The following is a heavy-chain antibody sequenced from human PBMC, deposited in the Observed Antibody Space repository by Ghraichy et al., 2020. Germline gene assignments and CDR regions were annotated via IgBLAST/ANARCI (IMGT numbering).Heavy chain of an antibody. CDR1: GFTFSGSA. Sequence: GVLNITCAASGFTFSGSAMHWVRQASGKGLEWVGRIRSKANSYATAYAASVKGRFTISRDDSKNTAYLQMNSLKTEDTAVYYCTTSSSPDYWGQGTLVTVSS. D-gene: IGHD6-6*01. J-gene: IGHJ4*02. V-gene: IGHV3-73*01. CDR2: IRSKANSYAT. CDR3: TTSSSPDY.